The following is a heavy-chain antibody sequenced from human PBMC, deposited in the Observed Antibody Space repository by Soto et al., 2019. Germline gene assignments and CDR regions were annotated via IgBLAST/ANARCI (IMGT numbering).Heavy chain of an antibody. CDR2: IIPVIGPA. V-gene: IGHV1-69*06. J-gene: IGHJ4*02. CDR1: GATFNNNA. D-gene: IGHD6-13*01. Sequence: QVQLVHAGAEVKKPGSSVKVSCKASGATFNNNAVTWGRQPPGQGLEWMGGIIPVIGPANYAQKFQGRVTITADKPTNTVHMELSSLRSEDTAVYYCATSYGTSWYGDWWGQGTLVTVSS. CDR3: ATSYGTSWYGDW.